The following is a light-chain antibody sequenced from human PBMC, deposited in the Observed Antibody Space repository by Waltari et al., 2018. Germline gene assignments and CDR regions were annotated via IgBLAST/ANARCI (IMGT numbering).Light chain of an antibody. Sequence: QSALTQPAAVSGSPGQTLTISCTGTSRDVGSQNLVSWYQVSPGKAPKLLIYEDTKRPSGSSDRFSGSKSGNTASLTISGLQAEDEADYYCCSYAGRRTLVFGGGTKVTVL. J-gene: IGLJ3*02. CDR2: EDT. CDR1: SRDVGSQNL. CDR3: CSYAGRRTLV. V-gene: IGLV2-23*01.